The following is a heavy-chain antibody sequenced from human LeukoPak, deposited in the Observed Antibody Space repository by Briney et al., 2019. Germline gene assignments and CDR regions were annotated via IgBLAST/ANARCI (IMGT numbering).Heavy chain of an antibody. J-gene: IGHJ4*02. CDR1: GVSSSNSNW. CDR3: ARVLRGGLEYFDY. CDR2: IYHSGST. D-gene: IGHD3/OR15-3a*01. V-gene: IGHV4-4*02. Sequence: MSSETLSLTSAGSGVSSSNSNWLSWVREPPGKGLEWIGEIYHSGSTNYNPSLKSRVTISVDKSKNQFSLKLSSVTAADTAVYYCARVLRGGLEYFDYWGQGTLVTVSS.